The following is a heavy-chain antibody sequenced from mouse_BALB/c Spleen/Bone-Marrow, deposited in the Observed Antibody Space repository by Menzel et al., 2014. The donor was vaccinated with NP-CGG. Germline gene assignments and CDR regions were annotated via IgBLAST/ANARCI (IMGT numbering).Heavy chain of an antibody. V-gene: IGHV4-1*02. Sequence: EVQLQQSGGGLVQPGGSLKFSCAASGFDFSRFWMSWVRQAPGKGLEWIGEINPDSSAINYTPSLKDKFITSRDNAKNTLYLQMSKVRSEDTALYYCARLNYYGNLFVWGAGTTVTVSS. CDR3: ARLNYYGNLFV. CDR1: GFDFSRFW. J-gene: IGHJ1*01. D-gene: IGHD1-1*01. CDR2: INPDSSAI.